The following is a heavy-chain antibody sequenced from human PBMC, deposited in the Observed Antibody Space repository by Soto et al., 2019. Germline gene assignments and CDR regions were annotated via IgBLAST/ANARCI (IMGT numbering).Heavy chain of an antibody. CDR1: GFTVSNNY. J-gene: IGHJ4*02. V-gene: IGHV3-53*01. D-gene: IGHD3-10*01. Sequence: EVQLVESGGGLIQPGGSLRLSCAVSGFTVSNNYMSWVRQAPGKGLEGVSVIYSGGYTAYGDSVKGRFTISRDNSKNTPYPKKNSPRADDAAVDYRGAQPGGGGYWGQGTLVTVSS. CDR3: GAQPGGGGY. CDR2: IYSGGYT.